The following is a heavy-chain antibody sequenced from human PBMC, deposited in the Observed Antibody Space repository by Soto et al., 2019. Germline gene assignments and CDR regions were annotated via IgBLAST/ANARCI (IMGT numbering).Heavy chain of an antibody. Sequence: QVQLVQSGAEEKKPGASVKVSCKASGYTFTSYAMHWVRQAPGQRLEWMGWINAGNGNTKYSQKFQGGVTITRDTSASTAYMELSRLRSEDTAVYYCARAPGGSSSFVDYWGQGTLVTVSS. CDR2: INAGNGNT. CDR3: ARAPGGSSSFVDY. CDR1: GYTFTSYA. J-gene: IGHJ4*02. V-gene: IGHV1-3*05. D-gene: IGHD6-6*01.